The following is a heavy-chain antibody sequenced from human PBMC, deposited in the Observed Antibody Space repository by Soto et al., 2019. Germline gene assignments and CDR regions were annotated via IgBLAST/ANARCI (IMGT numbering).Heavy chain of an antibody. J-gene: IGHJ4*02. D-gene: IGHD3-22*01. CDR3: ARAGTSPITMIVVEDY. CDR2: ISAYNGNT. Sequence: ASVKVSCKASGYTFTSYGISWVGQAPGQGLEWMGWISAYNGNTNYAQKLQGRVTMTTDTSTSTAYMELRSLRSDDTAVYYCARAGTSPITMIVVEDYWGQGTLVTVSS. CDR1: GYTFTSYG. V-gene: IGHV1-18*01.